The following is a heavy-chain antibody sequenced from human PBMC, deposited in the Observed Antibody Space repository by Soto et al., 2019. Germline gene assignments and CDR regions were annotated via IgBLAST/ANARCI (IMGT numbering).Heavy chain of an antibody. J-gene: IGHJ4*02. CDR1: GFIFSTFA. CDR3: VRGPSRGSSLFGPLDY. D-gene: IGHD3-3*01. CDR2: IFISGSGS. V-gene: IGHV3-64D*06. Sequence: PGGTLRLSCSASGFIFSTFAMFWVRQAPGQELEDSSAIFISGSGSYYADPVRGTFTVCRDNSKNTFYLQMSSMRVEDTALYFGVRGPSRGSSLFGPLDYWGQGTQVTVSS.